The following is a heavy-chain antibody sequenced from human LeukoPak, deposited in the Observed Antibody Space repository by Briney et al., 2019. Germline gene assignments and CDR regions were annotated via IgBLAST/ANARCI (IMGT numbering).Heavy chain of an antibody. CDR1: GYTFIDYF. Sequence: AASVKVSCKASGYTFIDYFIHWIRQAPGQGLEWMGWINPNSGVTNYAQKFQGRVTMTRDTSISTAYMELRSLRSDDTAVYYCARDDAILDAFDIWGQGTMVTVSS. CDR3: ARDDAILDAFDI. CDR2: INPNSGVT. D-gene: IGHD2-8*01. V-gene: IGHV1-2*02. J-gene: IGHJ3*02.